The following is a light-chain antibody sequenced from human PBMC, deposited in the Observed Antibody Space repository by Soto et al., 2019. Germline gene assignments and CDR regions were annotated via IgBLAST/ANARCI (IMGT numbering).Light chain of an antibody. V-gene: IGLV2-14*03. J-gene: IGLJ3*02. CDR1: SSDVGGYNF. CDR2: EVA. Sequence: QSVLTQTASVSGSPGQSITMSCTGTSSDVGGYNFVSWYQQHPGKAPKLIVHEVANRLSGVSGRFSGSKSGNTAFLTISGLQAEDAAVYYCCSHSSSITWMFGGGTKLTVL. CDR3: CSHSSSITWM.